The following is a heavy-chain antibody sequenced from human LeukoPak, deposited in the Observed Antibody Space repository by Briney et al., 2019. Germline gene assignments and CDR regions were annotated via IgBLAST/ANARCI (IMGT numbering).Heavy chain of an antibody. J-gene: IGHJ5*02. Sequence: ASVKVSCKASGYTFTSYVISWVRQAPGQGLEGMGWISAYNGNTNYAQKLQGRVTMTTDTSTSTAYMELRSLRSDDTAVYYCARQYYDFWGGYHADSPWGQGTLVTVSS. D-gene: IGHD3-3*01. CDR3: ARQYYDFWGGYHADSP. CDR2: ISAYNGNT. CDR1: GYTFTSYV. V-gene: IGHV1-18*01.